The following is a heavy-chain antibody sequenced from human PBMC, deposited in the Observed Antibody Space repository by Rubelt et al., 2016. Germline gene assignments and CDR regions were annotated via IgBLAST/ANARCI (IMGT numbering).Heavy chain of an antibody. Sequence: QVQLQESGPGLVKPSETLSLTCAVYGGSFSSYYWNWIRQPPGKGLEWIGEINQFGSTNYNPSLKSRVIISLDTSKSQFPLNLGAVTAADTAVYYCARTASGYNFDFDYWGQGTLVTVSS. V-gene: IGHV4-34*10. CDR2: INQFGST. D-gene: IGHD1-1*01. CDR1: GGSFSSYY. J-gene: IGHJ4*02. CDR3: ARTASGYNFDFDY.